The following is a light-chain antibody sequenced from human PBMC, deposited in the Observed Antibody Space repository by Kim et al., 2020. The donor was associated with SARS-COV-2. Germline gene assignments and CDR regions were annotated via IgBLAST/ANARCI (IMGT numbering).Light chain of an antibody. CDR3: QQYGTSLRT. Sequence: EIVFTQSPLTLSLFPGERATLSCTASQSVTSSYLAGYQQKPGQPPRLLIYGPSNRATGIPDRFSGSGSGKDFTLTISRLESEDLAVYYCQQYGTSLRTFGQGTKGEIK. J-gene: IGKJ1*01. V-gene: IGKV3-20*01. CDR1: QSVTSSY. CDR2: GPS.